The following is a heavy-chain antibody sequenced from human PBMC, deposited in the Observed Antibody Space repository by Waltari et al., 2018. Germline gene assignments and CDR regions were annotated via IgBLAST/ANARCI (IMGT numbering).Heavy chain of an antibody. Sequence: EVQLVESGGGLIQPGGSLRLSCAASGFTVRNYYITWVRQAPGKGLEWVSVIDSGGSTYYADSVKGRFTISRDNSKNTLYLQMTSLRAEDTALYYCARLPSVATTVGFYYFDYWGQGALVTVSS. CDR3: ARLPSVATTVGFYYFDY. CDR2: IDSGGST. CDR1: GFTVRNYY. J-gene: IGHJ4*02. V-gene: IGHV3-53*01. D-gene: IGHD4-17*01.